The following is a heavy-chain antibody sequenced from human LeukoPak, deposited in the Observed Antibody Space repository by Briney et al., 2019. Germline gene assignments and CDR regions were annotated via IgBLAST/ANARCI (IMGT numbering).Heavy chain of an antibody. Sequence: PGRSLRLSCAASGFTLSSYAMHWVRQAPGKGLEWVAVISYDGSNKYYADSVKGRFTISRDNSKNTLYLQMNSLRAEDTAVYYCARGAPKGHYYDSSGYWGQGTLVTVSS. CDR1: GFTLSSYA. V-gene: IGHV3-30-3*01. D-gene: IGHD3-22*01. CDR3: ARGAPKGHYYDSSGY. CDR2: ISYDGSNK. J-gene: IGHJ4*02.